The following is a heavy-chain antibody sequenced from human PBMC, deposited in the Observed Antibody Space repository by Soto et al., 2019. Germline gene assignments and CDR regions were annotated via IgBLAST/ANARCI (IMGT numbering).Heavy chain of an antibody. Sequence: GSLRLSCAASGFTFSSYAMSWVRQAPGKGLEWVSAISGSGGSTYYADSVKGRFTISRDNSKNTLYLQMNSLRAEDTAVYYCAKGKGSGWFVDYWGQGTLVTVSS. CDR3: AKGKGSGWFVDY. CDR2: ISGSGGST. CDR1: GFTFSSYA. V-gene: IGHV3-23*01. D-gene: IGHD6-19*01. J-gene: IGHJ4*02.